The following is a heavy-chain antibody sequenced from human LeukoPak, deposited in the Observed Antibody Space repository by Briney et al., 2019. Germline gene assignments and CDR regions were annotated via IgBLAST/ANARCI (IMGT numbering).Heavy chain of an antibody. J-gene: IGHJ4*02. CDR3: ARDHFGSLDS. CDR1: GFSVTTDSYC. CDR2: DYCGGNS. V-gene: IGHV4-61*01. Sequence: SEILSLTCTVSGFSVTTDSYCWGWIRQPPGKGLEWIGYDYCGGNSNYDPSLKRRVTISVDTSKNQFSLTLTSVTAADTAVYFCARDHFGSLDSWGQGILVTVPS. D-gene: IGHD3-10*01.